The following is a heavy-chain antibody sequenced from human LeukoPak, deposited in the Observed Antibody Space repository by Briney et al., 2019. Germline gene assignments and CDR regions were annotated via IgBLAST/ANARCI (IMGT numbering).Heavy chain of an antibody. CDR1: GYTFTSYY. CDR2: TNPNSGGT. CDR3: ATTPYTTGGGY. J-gene: IGHJ4*02. V-gene: IGHV1-2*02. Sequence: ASVKVSCKASGYTFTSYYMHWVRQAPGQGLEWMGWTNPNSGGTIYAQKFQGRVTMTRDTSISTAYMELSRLRSDDAAVYYCATTPYTTGGGYWGQGTLVTVSS. D-gene: IGHD1-1*01.